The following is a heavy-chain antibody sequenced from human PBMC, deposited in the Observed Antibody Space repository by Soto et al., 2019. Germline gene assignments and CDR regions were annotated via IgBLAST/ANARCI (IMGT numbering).Heavy chain of an antibody. CDR3: ARDSILMITFGEVTTDAFDI. D-gene: IGHD3-16*01. CDR1: GGSISSGGYY. Sequence: QVQLQESGPGLVKPSQTLSLTCTVSGGSISSGGYYWSWIRQNPGKGLDWIVYIYYTGSTYYNPSLKSRVTRSVDTSKNHFSVKLSSVNAADTAVYYCARDSILMITFGEVTTDAFDIWGQGTMVTVSS. CDR2: IYYTGST. J-gene: IGHJ3*02. V-gene: IGHV4-31*03.